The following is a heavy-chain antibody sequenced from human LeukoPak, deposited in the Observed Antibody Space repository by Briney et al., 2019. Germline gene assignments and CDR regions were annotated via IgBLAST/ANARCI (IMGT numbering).Heavy chain of an antibody. CDR1: GFTFSNAW. CDR2: IKSKADGETI. D-gene: IGHD1-20*01. J-gene: IGHJ4*02. V-gene: IGHV3-15*07. CDR3: STLTSRGLSDS. Sequence: GGSLRLSCAASGFTFSNAWMNWVRQAPGKGLEWVGRIKSKADGETIDYAAPVKGRFTFSRDDSKNMLYLQMNSPKSEDTAVYYCSTLTSRGLSDSWGQGTLVTVSS.